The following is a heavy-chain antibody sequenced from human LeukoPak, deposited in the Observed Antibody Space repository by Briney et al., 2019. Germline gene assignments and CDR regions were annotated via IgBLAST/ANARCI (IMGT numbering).Heavy chain of an antibody. CDR1: GYSFGSCG. V-gene: IGHV1-18*01. Sequence: ASVKVSCKASGYSFGSCGISWVRQAPGQGLEWIGWISAYNGNTEYAQKFQGRVTLTRDTPTTTAYMELTSLRIDDTAVYYCARDAMEDVRHSSNWYVSYKYYGMDVWGQGTTVTVSS. J-gene: IGHJ6*02. D-gene: IGHD6-13*01. CDR3: ARDAMEDVRHSSNWYVSYKYYGMDV. CDR2: ISAYNGNT.